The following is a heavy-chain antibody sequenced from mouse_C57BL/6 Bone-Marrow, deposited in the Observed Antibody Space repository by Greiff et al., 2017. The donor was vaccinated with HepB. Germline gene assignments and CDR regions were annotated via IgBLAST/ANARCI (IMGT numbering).Heavy chain of an antibody. CDR1: GYTFTSYW. V-gene: IGHV1-50*01. J-gene: IGHJ3*01. CDR3: AGGLGAWFAY. CDR2: IDPSDSYT. Sequence: QVHVKQPGAELVKPGASVKLSCKASGYTFTSYWMQWVKQRPGQGLEWIGEIDPSDSYTNYNQKFKGKATLTVDTSSSTAYMQLSSLTSEDSAVYYCAGGLGAWFAYWGQGTLVTVSA. D-gene: IGHD2-4*01.